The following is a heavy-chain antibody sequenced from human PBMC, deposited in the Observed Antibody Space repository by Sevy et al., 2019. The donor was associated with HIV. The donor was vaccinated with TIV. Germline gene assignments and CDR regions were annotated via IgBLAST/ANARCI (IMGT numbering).Heavy chain of an antibody. CDR3: ARGLRVDLDY. J-gene: IGHJ4*02. CDR2: ISFDGRKT. V-gene: IGHV3-30*04. Sequence: GGSLRLSCAASGFTFSSYAFHWVRQAPGKGLEWVAVISFDGRKTDYANSVKGRFTISKDNSKNTLHLRMSRLRGDDTAVYYCARGLRVDLDYWGQGTLVTVSS. CDR1: GFTFSSYA.